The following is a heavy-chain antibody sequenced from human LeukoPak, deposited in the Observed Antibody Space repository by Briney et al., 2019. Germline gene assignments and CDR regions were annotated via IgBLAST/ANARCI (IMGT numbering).Heavy chain of an antibody. CDR2: IRYDGSNK. V-gene: IGHV3-30*02. J-gene: IGHJ4*02. CDR1: GFTFSSYG. D-gene: IGHD6-13*01. CDR3: AKNIRLAAGLDY. Sequence: PGGSLRLSCAASGFTFSSYGMHWVRQAPGKGLEWVAFIRYDGSNKYYADSVKGRFTISRDNSKNTLYLQMNSLRAEDTAVYYCAKNIRLAAGLDYWGQGTLVTVSS.